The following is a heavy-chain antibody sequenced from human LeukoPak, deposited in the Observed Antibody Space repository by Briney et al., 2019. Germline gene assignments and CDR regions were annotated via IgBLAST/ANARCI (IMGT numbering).Heavy chain of an antibody. CDR1: GGTFSSYA. CDR2: IIPIFGSA. CDR3: ARDRRSSSWYYFDY. Sequence: ASVKVSCKASGGTFSSYAISWVRQAPGQGLEWMGGIIPIFGSANYAQKFQGRVTITADESTSTAYMELSSLRSEDTAVYYCARDRRSSSWYYFDYWGQGTLVTVSS. D-gene: IGHD6-13*01. J-gene: IGHJ4*02. V-gene: IGHV1-69*13.